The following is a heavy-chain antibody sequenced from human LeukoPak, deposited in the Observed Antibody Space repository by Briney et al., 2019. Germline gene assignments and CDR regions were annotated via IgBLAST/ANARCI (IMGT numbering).Heavy chain of an antibody. CDR3: ARLSYYYYYMDV. CDR1: GFTFSTYS. J-gene: IGHJ6*03. V-gene: IGHV3-48*04. D-gene: IGHD2/OR15-2a*01. CDR2: ISSSGSTI. Sequence: GGSLRLSCAASGFTFSTYSMNWVRQAPGKGLEWVSYISSSGSTIYYADSVKGRFTISRDNAKNSLYLQMNSLRAEDTALYYCARLSYYYYYMDVWGKGTTVTVSS.